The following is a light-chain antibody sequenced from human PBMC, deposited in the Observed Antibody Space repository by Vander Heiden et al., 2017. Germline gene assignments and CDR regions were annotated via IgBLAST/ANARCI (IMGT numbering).Light chain of an antibody. J-gene: IGKJ4*01. CDR2: GAS. CDR1: QSVSSGY. V-gene: IGKV3-20*01. CDR3: QHDESFLT. Sequence: EIVLTQSPGTLSLSPGERATLSCRASQSVSSGYLAWHQQKPGQTPRLLIYGASRRATGIPDRFSGSGSGTDFTLTISRLEPEDFAVYYWQHDESFLTFGGGTKVEIK.